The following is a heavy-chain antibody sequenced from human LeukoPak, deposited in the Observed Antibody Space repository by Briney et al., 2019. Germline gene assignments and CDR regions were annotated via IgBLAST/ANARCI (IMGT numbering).Heavy chain of an antibody. J-gene: IGHJ6*02. CDR3: ARGTPSSSGWLYYGMDV. CDR1: GFTFSDYA. Sequence: GGSLRLSYAASGFTFSDYAMTWVRLAPGKGLEWVSGISNSAGTTYHADSVKGRFTISRDNSKNTLYLQMNSLRAEDTAVYYCARGTPSSSGWLYYGMDVWGXGTTVTVSS. D-gene: IGHD6-19*01. CDR2: ISNSAGTT. V-gene: IGHV3-23*01.